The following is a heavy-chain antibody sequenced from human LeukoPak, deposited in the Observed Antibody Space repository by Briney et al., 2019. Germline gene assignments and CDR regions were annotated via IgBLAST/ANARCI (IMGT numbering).Heavy chain of an antibody. V-gene: IGHV1-2*02. Sequence: ASVKVSCKASGYTFTDYYIQWVRQAPGQKLEWMGWFNPNSGGSDYAQQFQGRVTMTGDTSISSGYMELSRLISDDTAVYYCAREKLRYFEKTGFDSWGQGTLVTVSS. CDR2: FNPNSGGS. CDR3: AREKLRYFEKTGFDS. D-gene: IGHD3-9*01. J-gene: IGHJ5*01. CDR1: GYTFTDYY.